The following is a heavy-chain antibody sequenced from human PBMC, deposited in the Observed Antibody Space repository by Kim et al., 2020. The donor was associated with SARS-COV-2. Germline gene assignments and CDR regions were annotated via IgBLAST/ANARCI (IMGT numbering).Heavy chain of an antibody. D-gene: IGHD4-17*01. Sequence: STNYSDSVKGRFTISRDNSKNTLYLQMNSLRAEDTAVYYCARGMTTGNYWGQGTLVTVSS. J-gene: IGHJ4*02. CDR2: ST. CDR3: ARGMTTGNY. V-gene: IGHV3-53*01.